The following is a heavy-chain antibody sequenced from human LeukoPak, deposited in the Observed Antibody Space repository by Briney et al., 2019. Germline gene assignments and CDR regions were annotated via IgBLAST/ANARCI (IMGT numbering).Heavy chain of an antibody. CDR1: GFIFSNYA. CDR2: ISSSSSYI. CDR3: ARGEAAAGLYGMDV. J-gene: IGHJ6*02. D-gene: IGHD6-13*01. V-gene: IGHV3-21*01. Sequence: PGGSLRLSCAASGFIFSNYAMSWVRQAPGKGLEWVSSISSSSSYIYYADSVKGRFTISRDNAKNSLYLQMNSLRAEDTAVYYCARGEAAAGLYGMDVWGQGTTVTVSS.